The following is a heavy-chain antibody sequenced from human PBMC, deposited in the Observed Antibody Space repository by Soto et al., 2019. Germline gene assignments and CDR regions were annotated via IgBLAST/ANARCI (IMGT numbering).Heavy chain of an antibody. CDR2: INPNSGGT. D-gene: IGHD6-6*01. CDR3: AISSYSSSSPLYGMDV. CDR1: GYTFTGYY. V-gene: IGHV1-2*04. Sequence: ASVKVSCEASGYTFTGYYIHWVRQAPGQGLEWMGWINPNSGGTNYAQKFQGWVTMTRDTSISTAYMELSRLRSDDTAVYYCAISSYSSSSPLYGMDVWGQGTTVTAP. J-gene: IGHJ6*02.